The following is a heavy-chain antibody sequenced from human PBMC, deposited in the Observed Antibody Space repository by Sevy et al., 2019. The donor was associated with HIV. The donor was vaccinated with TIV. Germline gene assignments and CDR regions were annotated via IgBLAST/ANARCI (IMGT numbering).Heavy chain of an antibody. CDR1: GYTFTGYY. CDR2: INPNSGGT. D-gene: IGHD2-15*01. V-gene: IGHV1-2*02. J-gene: IGHJ5*02. CDR3: ARIVVVVAATPSVWFDP. Sequence: ASVKVSCKASGYTFTGYYMHWVRQAPGQGLEWMGWINPNSGGTNYAQKFQGRVTMTRDTSISTAYMELGRLRSDDTAVYYCARIVVVVAATPSVWFDPWGQGTLVTVSS.